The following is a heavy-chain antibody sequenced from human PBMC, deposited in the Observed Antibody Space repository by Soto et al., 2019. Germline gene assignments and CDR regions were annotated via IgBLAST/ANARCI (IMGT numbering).Heavy chain of an antibody. J-gene: IGHJ4*02. CDR3: ARARAELKRSDDFLGSSFDY. V-gene: IGHV1-69*01. D-gene: IGHD3-3*01. CDR1: GGTMRSYD. CDR2: IIPIFETA. Sequence: QVQLVQSGPEVKKPGSSVRVSCKASGGTMRSYDISWVRQAPGQGLEWMGGIIPIFETAHFAQQFQGRITITADESTNTAYMELSSLRSDDTAMYYCARARAELKRSDDFLGSSFDYWGLGTLVTVSS.